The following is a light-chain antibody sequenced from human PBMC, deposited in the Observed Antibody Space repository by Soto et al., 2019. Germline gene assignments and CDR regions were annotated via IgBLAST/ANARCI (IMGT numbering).Light chain of an antibody. CDR1: SSDGGAYNY. CDR2: EVS. Sequence: QSALTKPASVSGSPGQSITISCTGTSSDGGAYNYVSWYQHHPGKAPKLMIYEVSNRPSGVSNRFSGSKSGNTASLTISGLQAEDEADYYCSSYTSSSTLYVFGTGTKLTVL. J-gene: IGLJ1*01. V-gene: IGLV2-14*01. CDR3: SSYTSSSTLYV.